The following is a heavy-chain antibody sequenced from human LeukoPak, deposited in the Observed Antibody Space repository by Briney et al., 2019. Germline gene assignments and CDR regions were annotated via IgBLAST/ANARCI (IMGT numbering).Heavy chain of an antibody. D-gene: IGHD3-3*01. J-gene: IGHJ4*02. CDR1: GYTFTVYY. Sequence: ASVKVSYKASGYTFTVYYMHWVRQAPGQGLEWMGWINPNSGGTNYAQKFQGRVTMTRDTSISTAYMELSRLRSDDTAVYYCARAGPYDFWSGYYLYFSYWGQGTLVTVSS. V-gene: IGHV1-2*02. CDR3: ARAGPYDFWSGYYLYFSY. CDR2: INPNSGGT.